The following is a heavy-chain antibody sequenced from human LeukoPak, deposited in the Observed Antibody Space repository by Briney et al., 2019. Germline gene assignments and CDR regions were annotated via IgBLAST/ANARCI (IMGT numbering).Heavy chain of an antibody. D-gene: IGHD2-15*01. CDR2: IFHSAGT. J-gene: IGHJ5*02. CDR3: ARGTVVAAISRFDP. Sequence: PSETLSLTCTVSGGSISSSNFYWAWIRQPPGKDLAWIGSIFHSAGTYYNPSLSSPVTISVDTSKNQFSLKVSSVTAADTAVYYCARGTVVAAISRFDPWGQGTLVTVSS. V-gene: IGHV4-39*01. CDR1: GGSISSSNFY.